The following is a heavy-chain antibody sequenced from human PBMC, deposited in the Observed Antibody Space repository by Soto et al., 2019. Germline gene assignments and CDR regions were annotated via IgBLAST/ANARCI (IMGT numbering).Heavy chain of an antibody. CDR1: GFTFSLYG. V-gene: IGHV3-30*18. D-gene: IGHD5-12*01. CDR2: TSYDGSNK. Sequence: QVQLVESGGGVVQPGRSLRLSCAASGFTFSLYGMHCVRQAPGKGLEWVAVTSYDGSNKYYADSVKGRFTISRDNSKNTLYLQMNSLRVEDTAVYYCAKDSGYSGYDVYDYYYGMDVWGQGTTVTVSS. J-gene: IGHJ6*02. CDR3: AKDSGYSGYDVYDYYYGMDV.